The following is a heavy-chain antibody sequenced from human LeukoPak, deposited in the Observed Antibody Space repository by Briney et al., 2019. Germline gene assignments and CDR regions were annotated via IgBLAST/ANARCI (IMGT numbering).Heavy chain of an antibody. CDR1: GGSFSGYY. Sequence: SETLSLTCAVYGGSFSGYYWSWIRQPPGKGLEWIGEINHSGSTNYNPSLKSRVTISVDTSKNQFSLKPSSVTAADTAVYYCARRVGATDPWFDPWGQGTLVTVSS. CDR2: INHSGST. CDR3: ARRVGATDPWFDP. V-gene: IGHV4-34*01. D-gene: IGHD1-26*01. J-gene: IGHJ5*02.